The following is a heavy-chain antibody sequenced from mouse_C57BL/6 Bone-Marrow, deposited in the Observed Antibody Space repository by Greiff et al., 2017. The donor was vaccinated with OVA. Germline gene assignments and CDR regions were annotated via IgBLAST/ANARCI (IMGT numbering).Heavy chain of an antibody. V-gene: IGHV5-6*01. J-gene: IGHJ4*01. CDR2: ISSDGSYT. CDR1: GFTFSSYG. D-gene: IGHD4-1*01. CDR3: ARPFWVYAMDY. Sequence: EVLLVESGGDLVKPEGSLKLSCAASGFTFSSYGMSWVRQTPGQRLEWIATISSDGSYTYYPDSVKGRFTISRDNAKNTLYLQLSSLKSEDTAMYYCARPFWVYAMDYWGQGTSVTVSS.